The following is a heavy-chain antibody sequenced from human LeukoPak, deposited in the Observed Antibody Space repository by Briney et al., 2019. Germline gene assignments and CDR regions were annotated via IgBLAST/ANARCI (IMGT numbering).Heavy chain of an antibody. Sequence: GSLRLSCAASGFTFSSYGMHWVRQAPGKGLEWVSGITASGDSTYYGDSVKGRFTMSRDNSKNTVYLQMNSLRVDDTAVYYCARRDIVVVVSASDYWGQGTLVTVSS. CDR1: GFTFSSYG. D-gene: IGHD2-15*01. J-gene: IGHJ4*02. CDR3: ARRDIVVVVSASDY. CDR2: ITASGDST. V-gene: IGHV3-23*01.